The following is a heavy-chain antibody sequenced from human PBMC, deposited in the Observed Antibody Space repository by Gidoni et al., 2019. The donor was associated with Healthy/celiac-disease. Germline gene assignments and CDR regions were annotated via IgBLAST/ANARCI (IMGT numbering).Heavy chain of an antibody. CDR2: INAGNDNT. D-gene: IGHD3-10*01. CDR3: ARLGYGSGSYDN. Sequence: QVQLVQSGAEVKRPGASVKVSCTASGSTFTTYTMHWVRQAPGQRREWMGWINAGNDNTKYSQKFRGRVTITGDTSASTAYLELSSLRSEDTAVYYCARLGYGSGSYDNWGQGTLVTVSS. CDR1: GSTFTTYT. V-gene: IGHV1-3*01. J-gene: IGHJ4*02.